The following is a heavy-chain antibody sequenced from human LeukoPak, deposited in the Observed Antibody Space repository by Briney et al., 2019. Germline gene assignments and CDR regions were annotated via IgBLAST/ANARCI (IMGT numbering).Heavy chain of an antibody. Sequence: ASVKVSCKASGYTFTSYGISWVRQAPGQGLEWMGGIIPIFGTANYAQKFQGRVTITTDESTSTAYMELSSLRSEDTAVYYCARDLTRAARPSWGQGTLVTVSS. CDR2: IIPIFGTA. J-gene: IGHJ5*02. CDR1: GYTFTSYG. V-gene: IGHV1-69*05. D-gene: IGHD6-6*01. CDR3: ARDLTRAARPS.